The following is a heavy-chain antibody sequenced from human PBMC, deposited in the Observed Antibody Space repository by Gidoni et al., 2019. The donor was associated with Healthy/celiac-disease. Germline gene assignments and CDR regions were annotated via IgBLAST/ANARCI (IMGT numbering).Heavy chain of an antibody. CDR3: ARGDDYGDYYFDY. CDR2: IYYSGST. CDR1: AGSISSGGYY. D-gene: IGHD4-17*01. V-gene: IGHV4-31*03. J-gene: IGHJ4*02. Sequence: QVQLQESGPGLVKPSQTLSPTCTVSAGSISSGGYYWSWIRQHPGKGLEWIGYIYYSGSTYYNPSLKSRVTISVDTSKNQFSLKLSSVTAADTAVYYCARGDDYGDYYFDYWGQGTLVTVSS.